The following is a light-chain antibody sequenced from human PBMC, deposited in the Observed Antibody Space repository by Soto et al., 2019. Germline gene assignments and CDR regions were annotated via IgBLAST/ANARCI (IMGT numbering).Light chain of an antibody. J-gene: IGLJ1*01. Sequence: QSALTQPPSVSGSPGQSVTISCTGTSSDFGSYNRVSWYQLPPGTGPKLIIYEVSNRPSGVPDRFSGSKSGNTASLTISGLQAEDEAEYYCRLYTSDSTYVFGTGTKLTVL. CDR3: RLYTSDSTYV. V-gene: IGLV2-18*01. CDR1: SSDFGSYNR. CDR2: EVS.